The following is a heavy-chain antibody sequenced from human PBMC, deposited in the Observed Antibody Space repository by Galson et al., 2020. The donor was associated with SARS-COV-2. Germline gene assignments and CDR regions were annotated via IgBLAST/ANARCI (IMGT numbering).Heavy chain of an antibody. CDR2: ISSNGGST. V-gene: IGHV3-64*01. J-gene: IGHJ3*02. CDR3: ARGYTSTVVRPDDAFDI. Sequence: QAGGSLRLSCAASGFTFSSYAMHWVRQAPGQGLEYVSAISSNGGSTYYANSVKGRFTISRDNSKNTLYLQMGSLRAEDMAVYYCARGYTSTVVRPDDAFDIWGQGTMVTVSS. D-gene: IGHD4-17*01. CDR1: GFTFSSYA.